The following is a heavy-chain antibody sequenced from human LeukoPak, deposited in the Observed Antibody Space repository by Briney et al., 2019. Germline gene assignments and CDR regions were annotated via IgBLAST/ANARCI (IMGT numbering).Heavy chain of an antibody. V-gene: IGHV4-59*01. CDR1: GGSISTYY. J-gene: IGHJ4*02. Sequence: SETLSLTCTVSGGSISTYYWSWIRQPPGKGLEWIGYIYYSGSTNYNPSLKSRVTMLVDTSKNQFSLKLSSVTAADTAVHYCARSSHCSGGSCYSLTGVGYWGQGTLVTVSS. CDR2: IYYSGST. D-gene: IGHD2-15*01. CDR3: ARSSHCSGGSCYSLTGVGY.